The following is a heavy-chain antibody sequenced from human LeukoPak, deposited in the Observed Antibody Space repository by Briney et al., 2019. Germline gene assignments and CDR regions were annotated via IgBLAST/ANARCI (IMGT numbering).Heavy chain of an antibody. D-gene: IGHD4-17*01. Sequence: NPSQTLSLTCTVSGGSISSGGYYWGWIRQHPGKGLEWIGCIYYSGSTYYNPSLKSRVTISVDTSKNQFSLKLSSVTAADTAVYYCARPRDYGDYWGAFDIWGQGTMVTVSS. CDR2: IYYSGST. CDR1: GGSISSGGYY. CDR3: ARPRDYGDYWGAFDI. V-gene: IGHV4-31*03. J-gene: IGHJ3*02.